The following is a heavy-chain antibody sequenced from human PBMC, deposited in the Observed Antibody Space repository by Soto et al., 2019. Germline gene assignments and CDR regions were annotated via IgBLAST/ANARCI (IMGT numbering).Heavy chain of an antibody. CDR1: GGSISSGDYY. Sequence: SETLSLTCTVSGGSISSGDYYWNWIRQPPGKGLEWIGFIYNSGTTYYNPSLRSRVTISVDTSKNQFSLKLTSVTAADTAVYYCARNDYDYVWESPGGDAFDIWGRGTMVTVSS. CDR3: ARNDYDYVWESPGGDAFDI. D-gene: IGHD3-16*01. CDR2: IYNSGTT. J-gene: IGHJ3*02. V-gene: IGHV4-30-4*01.